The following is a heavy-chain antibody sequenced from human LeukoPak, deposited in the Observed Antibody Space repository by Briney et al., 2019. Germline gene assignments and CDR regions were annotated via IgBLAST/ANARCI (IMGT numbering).Heavy chain of an antibody. Sequence: ASVKVSCKASGYTFTSYYMHWVRQAPGQGLEWMGIINPSGGSTSYAQKFQGRVTMTTDTSTSTAYMELRSLRSDDTAVYYCARDNEYSSSLNYYYYYMDVWGKGTTVTVSS. J-gene: IGHJ6*03. CDR1: GYTFTSYY. V-gene: IGHV1-46*01. CDR2: INPSGGST. D-gene: IGHD6-13*01. CDR3: ARDNEYSSSLNYYYYYMDV.